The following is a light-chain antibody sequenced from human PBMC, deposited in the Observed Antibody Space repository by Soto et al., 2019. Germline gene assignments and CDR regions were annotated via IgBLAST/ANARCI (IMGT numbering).Light chain of an antibody. CDR2: GAS. CDR1: QSVSSN. J-gene: IGKJ4*01. Sequence: EIVMTQSPATLSVSPGERATLSCRASQSVSSNLAWYQQKPGQPPRLLIHGASTRATRIPARFSGSGSGTEFTLTISSLQSEDFAVYYCQQYNNWPLTFGGGTKVEIK. CDR3: QQYNNWPLT. V-gene: IGKV3-15*01.